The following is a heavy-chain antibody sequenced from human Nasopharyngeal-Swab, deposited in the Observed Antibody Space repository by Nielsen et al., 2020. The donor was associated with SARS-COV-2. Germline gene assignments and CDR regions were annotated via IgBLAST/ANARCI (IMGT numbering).Heavy chain of an antibody. CDR2: IYYSGST. Sequence: GSLRLSCTVSGGSISSSSYYWGWIRQPPGKGLEWIGSIYYSGSTYYNPSLKSRVTISVDTSKNQFSLKLSSVTAADTAVYYCARHVGDIVVVPAAIGNWFDPWGQGTLVTVSS. V-gene: IGHV4-39*01. J-gene: IGHJ5*02. D-gene: IGHD2-2*02. CDR3: ARHVGDIVVVPAAIGNWFDP. CDR1: GGSISSSSYY.